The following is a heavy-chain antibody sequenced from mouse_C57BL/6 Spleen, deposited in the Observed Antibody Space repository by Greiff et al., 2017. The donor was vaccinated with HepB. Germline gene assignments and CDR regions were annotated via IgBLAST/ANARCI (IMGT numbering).Heavy chain of an antibody. CDR1: GYSITSGYY. Sequence: EVKLVESGPGLVKPSQSLSLTCSVTGYSITSGYYWNWIRQFPGNKLEWMGYISYDGSNNYNPSLKNRISITRDTSKNQFFLKLNSVTTEDTATYYCAKSKGHYYGSEYFDVWGTGTTVTVSS. CDR3: AKSKGHYYGSEYFDV. D-gene: IGHD1-1*01. J-gene: IGHJ1*03. V-gene: IGHV3-6*01. CDR2: ISYDGSN.